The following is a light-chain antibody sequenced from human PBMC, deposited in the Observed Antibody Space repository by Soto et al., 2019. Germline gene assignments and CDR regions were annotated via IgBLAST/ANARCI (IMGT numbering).Light chain of an antibody. J-gene: IGLJ1*01. CDR3: AAWDDSLNGYV. Sequence: QAVVTQPSSVSEAPRQRVTISCSGSSSNIGNNAVNWYQQLPGKAPKLLIYYDDLLPSGVSDRFSGSKSGTSASLAISGLQSEDEAEYYCAAWDDSLNGYVFGTGTKVTVL. CDR2: YDD. CDR1: SSNIGNNA. V-gene: IGLV1-36*01.